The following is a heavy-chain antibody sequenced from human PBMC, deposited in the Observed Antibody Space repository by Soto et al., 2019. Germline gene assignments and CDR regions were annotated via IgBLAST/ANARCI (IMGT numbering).Heavy chain of an antibody. V-gene: IGHV4-31*03. CDR1: GGSISSGGYY. CDR2: IYYSGST. Sequence: SETLSLTCTVSGGSISSGGYYWSWIRQHPGKGLEWIGYIYYSGSTYYNPSLKSRVTISVDTSKNQFSLKLSSVTAADTAVYYCPRGPIVGVQAALLPYYFHYWRLETLLKVSS. J-gene: IGHJ4*02. CDR3: PRGPIVGVQAALLPYYFHY. D-gene: IGHD2-2*01.